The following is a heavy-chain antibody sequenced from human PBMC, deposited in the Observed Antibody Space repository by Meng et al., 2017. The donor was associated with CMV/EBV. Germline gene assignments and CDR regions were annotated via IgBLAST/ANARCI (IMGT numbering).Heavy chain of an antibody. J-gene: IGHJ4*02. Sequence: SETLSLTCTVSGDSVSSGSYYWSWIRQPPGKGLEWIGYIYYSGSTNYNPSLKSRVTISVDTSKNQFSLKLSSVTAADTAVYYCARMVATTYYFDYWGQGTLVTVSS. CDR1: GDSVSSGSYY. D-gene: IGHD5-24*01. CDR3: ARMVATTYYFDY. CDR2: IYYSGST. V-gene: IGHV4-61*01.